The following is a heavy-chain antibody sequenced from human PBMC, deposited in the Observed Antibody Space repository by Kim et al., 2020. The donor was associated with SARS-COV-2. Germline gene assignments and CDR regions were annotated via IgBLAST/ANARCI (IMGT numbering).Heavy chain of an antibody. Sequence: GGSLRLSCAASGFTFSSYGMHWVRQAPGKGLEWVAVIWYDGSNKYYADSVKARFTISRDNSKNTLYLQMNSLRAEDTAVYYCARDGQYGSGTHMDVWGQGTTVTVSS. J-gene: IGHJ6*02. CDR1: GFTFSSYG. D-gene: IGHD3-10*01. V-gene: IGHV3-33*01. CDR3: ARDGQYGSGTHMDV. CDR2: IWYDGSNK.